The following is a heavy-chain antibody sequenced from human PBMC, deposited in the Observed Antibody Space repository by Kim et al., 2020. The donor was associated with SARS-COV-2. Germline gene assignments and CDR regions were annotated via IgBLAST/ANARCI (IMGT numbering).Heavy chain of an antibody. CDR1: GFSLGDYA. CDR3: ARKVTGVWGGVPDL. D-gene: IGHD7-27*01. J-gene: IGHJ5*02. Sequence: GGSLRLSCKASGFSLGDYAMNWFRQAPGKGLEWICFIRNKAYGGTAEYAASVKDRFTVSRDDTRSITYLQMNSLEIDDTAVYYCARKVTGVWGGVPDLWGQGTLVTVSS. CDR2: IRNKAYGGTA. V-gene: IGHV3-49*03.